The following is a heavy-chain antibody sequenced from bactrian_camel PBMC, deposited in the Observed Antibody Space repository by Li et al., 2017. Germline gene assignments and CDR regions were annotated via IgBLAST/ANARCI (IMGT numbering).Heavy chain of an antibody. Sequence: VQLVESGGGSVQTGGSLRLSCAASGFPARSRCMGWFRQSTTKEREGVAYIRTRGDSTYLADSVKGRFTISQDNAEKTVILRMNSLNPEDTAVYTCAVYDAYAGKCSFREDFYDYWGPGTQVTVAS. CDR1: GFPARSRC. CDR3: AVYDAYAGKCSFREDFYDY. V-gene: IGHV3S35*01. D-gene: IGHD4*01. CDR2: IRTRGDST. J-gene: IGHJ4*01.